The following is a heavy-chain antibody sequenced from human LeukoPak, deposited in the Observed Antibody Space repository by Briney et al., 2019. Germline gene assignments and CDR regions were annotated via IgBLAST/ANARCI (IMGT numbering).Heavy chain of an antibody. V-gene: IGHV4-4*07. Sequence: SETLSLTCTVSGGSISSYYWSWIRQPAGKGLEWIGRIYTSGSTNYNPSLKSRVTMSVDTSKNQFSLKLSSVTAADTAVYYCARVSDRTMVRGSYRGYYYYMDVWGKGTTVTVSS. CDR3: ARVSDRTMVRGSYRGYYYYMDV. J-gene: IGHJ6*03. D-gene: IGHD3-10*01. CDR2: IYTSGST. CDR1: GGSISSYY.